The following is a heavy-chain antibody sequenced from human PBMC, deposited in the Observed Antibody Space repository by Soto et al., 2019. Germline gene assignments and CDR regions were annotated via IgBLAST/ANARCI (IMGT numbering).Heavy chain of an antibody. CDR1: GFSLTTRGVG. CDR3: AHRPRGYSYHFDY. D-gene: IGHD5-18*01. CDR2: IYWDDE. V-gene: IGHV2-5*02. J-gene: IGHJ4*02. Sequence: QITLKESGPTLVKPTQTLTLTCTFSGFSLTTRGVGVGWIRQPPGKALEWLALIYWDDEGYSPSLKSRLTITKDTSKNQVVLTMTNMDPVDTATYYCAHRPRGYSYHFDYWGQGTLVTASS.